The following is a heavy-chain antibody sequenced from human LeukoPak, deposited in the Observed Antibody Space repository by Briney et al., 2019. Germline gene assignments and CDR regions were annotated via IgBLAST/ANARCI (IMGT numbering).Heavy chain of an antibody. V-gene: IGHV3-23*01. CDR2: ISGSGGST. Sequence: PGGSLTLSCAASGFTFSSYAMSWVRQAPGKGPEWVSGISGSGGSTYSADSVKGRFITSRDNSKNTLYVQMNTLRAEDTAVYYCARSIYASGSSYTFDIWGQGTMVTVSS. CDR1: GFTFSSYA. J-gene: IGHJ3*02. D-gene: IGHD3-10*01. CDR3: ARSIYASGSSYTFDI.